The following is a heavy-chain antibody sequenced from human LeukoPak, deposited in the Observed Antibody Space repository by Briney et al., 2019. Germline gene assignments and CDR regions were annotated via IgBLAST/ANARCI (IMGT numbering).Heavy chain of an antibody. J-gene: IGHJ4*02. V-gene: IGHV3-7*03. CDR2: IKQDGSEK. Sequence: GGSLRLSCAASGFTFSSYWMSWVRQAPGKGLEWVANIKQDGSEKYYVDSVKGRFTISRDNAKNSLYLQMNSLRADDTAVYYCARSSVGVAFDYWGQGTLVTVSS. D-gene: IGHD6-19*01. CDR1: GFTFSSYW. CDR3: ARSSVGVAFDY.